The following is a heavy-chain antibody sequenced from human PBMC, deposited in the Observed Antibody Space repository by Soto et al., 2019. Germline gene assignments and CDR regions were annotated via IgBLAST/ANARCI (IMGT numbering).Heavy chain of an antibody. CDR2: ISGSGGST. Sequence: GGSLRLSCAASGFTFSSYAMSWVRQAPGKGLEWVSAISGSGGSTYYADSVKGRFTISRDNSKNTLYLQMNSLRAEDTAVYYCAKDLIIEMATSNFDYWGQGTLVTVSS. CDR3: AKDLIIEMATSNFDY. V-gene: IGHV3-23*01. D-gene: IGHD5-12*01. CDR1: GFTFSSYA. J-gene: IGHJ4*02.